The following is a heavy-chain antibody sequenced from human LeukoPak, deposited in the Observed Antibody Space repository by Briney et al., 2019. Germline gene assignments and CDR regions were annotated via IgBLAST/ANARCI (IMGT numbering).Heavy chain of an antibody. CDR3: ARDFGDYLAFDI. V-gene: IGHV3-53*04. D-gene: IGHD4-17*01. CDR2: IYSGGST. Sequence: GGSLRLSCAAYGFNVSINYMSWVRQAPGKGLEWVSVIYSGGSTYYADTVKGRFTISRHNSKNTLYLEMNSLRAEDTAVYYCARDFGDYLAFDIWGQGTMVTVSS. J-gene: IGHJ3*02. CDR1: GFNVSINY.